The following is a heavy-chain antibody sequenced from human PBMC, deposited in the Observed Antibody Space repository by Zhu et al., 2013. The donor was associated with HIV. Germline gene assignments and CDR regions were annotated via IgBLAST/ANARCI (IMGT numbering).Heavy chain of an antibody. D-gene: IGHD3-22*01. CDR1: GDTFSDYS. V-gene: IGHV1-69*01. CDR2: MIPIFGTP. J-gene: IGHJ4*02. CDR3: VYGYDSSGWLIDY. Sequence: QVQLVQSGPEVKKPGSSVKVSCKASGDTFSDYSISWVRQAPGQGLEWMGGMIPIFGTPNYAQKFQDRVTISADEFTSTVYMEVMSLRYEDTAVYYCVYGYDSSGWLIDYWGQGTLVTVSS.